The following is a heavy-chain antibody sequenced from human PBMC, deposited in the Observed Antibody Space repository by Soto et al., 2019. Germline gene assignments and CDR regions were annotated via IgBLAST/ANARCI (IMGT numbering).Heavy chain of an antibody. D-gene: IGHD6-19*01. J-gene: IGHJ4*02. CDR1: GFTFSSYA. CDR3: AKSAGGSVWQWLIADY. CDR2: ISGSGGNT. Sequence: EVQLLESGGGLVQPGGSLRLSCAASGFTFSSYAMSWVRQAPGQGLEWVSTISGSGGNTYHADSVKGRFTISRDNSKNTLYMQMNSLRAEDTALYYCAKSAGGSVWQWLIADYWGQGTLVTVSS. V-gene: IGHV3-23*01.